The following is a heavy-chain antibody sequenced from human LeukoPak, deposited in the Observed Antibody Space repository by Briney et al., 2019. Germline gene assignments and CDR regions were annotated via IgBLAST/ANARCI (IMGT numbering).Heavy chain of an antibody. V-gene: IGHV3-23*01. J-gene: IGHJ4*02. CDR1: GFAFSTYA. CDR2: ISASGGST. D-gene: IGHD1-20*01. CDR3: ARGTMGNWNPFDY. Sequence: PGGSLRLSCAASGFAFSTYAMSWVRQAPGKGLEWVSGISASGGSTYYSDSVKGRFTISRDNSKNTLYLQMNSLRAEDTAVYYCARGTMGNWNPFDYWGQGTLVTVSS.